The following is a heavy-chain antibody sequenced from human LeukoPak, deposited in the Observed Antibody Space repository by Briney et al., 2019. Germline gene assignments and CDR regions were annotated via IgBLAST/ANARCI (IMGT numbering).Heavy chain of an antibody. CDR3: ARDYGSQHPIDY. CDR1: GYTFTGYY. J-gene: IGHJ4*02. Sequence: ASVKVSCKASGYTFTGYYMHWVRQAPGQGLEWMGWINPNSDGTNYAQKFQGRVTVTRDTSISTAYMELSRLRSDDTAVYYCARDYGSQHPIDYWGQGTLVTVSS. D-gene: IGHD1-1*01. CDR2: INPNSDGT. V-gene: IGHV1-2*02.